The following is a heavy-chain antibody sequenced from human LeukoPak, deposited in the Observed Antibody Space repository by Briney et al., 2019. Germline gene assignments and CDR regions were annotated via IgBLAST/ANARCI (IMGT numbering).Heavy chain of an antibody. CDR3: ARTRITIFGVAKSRFDY. CDR2: IYYSGTT. Sequence: SETLSLTCTVSGGSISSYYWSWIRQPPGKGLEWIGYIYYSGTTNYNPSLKSRVTFSVDTSKNQFSLKLSSVTAADTAVYYCARTRITIFGVAKSRFDYWGQGTLVTVSS. CDR1: GGSISSYY. D-gene: IGHD3-3*01. J-gene: IGHJ4*02. V-gene: IGHV4-59*12.